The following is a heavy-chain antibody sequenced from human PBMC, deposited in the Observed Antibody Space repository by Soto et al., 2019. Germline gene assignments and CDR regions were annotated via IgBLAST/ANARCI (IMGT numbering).Heavy chain of an antibody. CDR1: GGTFSSYA. Sequence: QVQLVQSGAAVKKPGSSVKVSCKASGGTFSSYAISWVRQAPGQGLEWMGGIIPIFGTANYAQKFQGRVTITADESTSTAYVELSSLRSEDTAVYYCAVLGVVTATPYYFDYWGQGTLVTVSS. CDR2: IIPIFGTA. J-gene: IGHJ4*02. D-gene: IGHD2-21*02. V-gene: IGHV1-69*01. CDR3: AVLGVVTATPYYFDY.